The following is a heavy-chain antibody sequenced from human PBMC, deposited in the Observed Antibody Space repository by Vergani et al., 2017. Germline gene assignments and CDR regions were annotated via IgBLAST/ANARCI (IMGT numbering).Heavy chain of an antibody. CDR1: GFTFSSYA. J-gene: IGHJ3*02. D-gene: IGHD3-9*01. CDR3: ARDNPYYDILTGYYNVGAFDI. Sequence: QVQLVESGGGVVQPGRSLRLSCAASGFTFSSYAMHWVRQAPGKGLEWVAVISYDGSNKYYADSVKGRFTISRDNSKNTLYLQMNSLRAEDTAVYYCARDNPYYDILTGYYNVGAFDIWGQGTMVTVSS. V-gene: IGHV3-30-3*01. CDR2: ISYDGSNK.